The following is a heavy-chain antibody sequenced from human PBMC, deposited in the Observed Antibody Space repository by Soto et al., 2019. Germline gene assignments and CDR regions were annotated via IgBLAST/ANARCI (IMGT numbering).Heavy chain of an antibody. J-gene: IGHJ5*02. V-gene: IGHV1-69*12. CDR2: IIPMFGTA. CDR3: ARDRYCSGGSCYMWFDP. CDR1: GGTFSSHA. D-gene: IGHD2-15*01. Sequence: QVQLVQSGAEVKKPGSSVKVSCKASGGTFSSHAISWVRQAPGQGLEWMGGIIPMFGTANHAQKFQGRVTITADESTSTAYMELSSLRSEDTAVYYCARDRYCSGGSCYMWFDPWGQGTLVTVSS.